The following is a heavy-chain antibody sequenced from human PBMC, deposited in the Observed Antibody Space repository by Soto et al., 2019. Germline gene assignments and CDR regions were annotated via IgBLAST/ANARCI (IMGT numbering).Heavy chain of an antibody. CDR1: GFSLSTSGVG. J-gene: IGHJ4*02. D-gene: IGHD3-10*01. V-gene: IGHV2-5*02. CDR2: IYWDDDK. Sequence: QITLKESGPTLVKPTQTLTLTCTFSGFSLSTSGVGVGWIRQPPGKALEWLALIYWDDDKRYSPSLKSRLTITKDTSKNKVVLTMTDMDPVNTATYYCAHSGYYYGSGSYGYWGQGTLVTVSS. CDR3: AHSGYYYGSGSYGY.